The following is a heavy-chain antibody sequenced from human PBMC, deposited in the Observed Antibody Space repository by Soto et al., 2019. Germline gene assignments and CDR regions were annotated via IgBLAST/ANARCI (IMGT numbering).Heavy chain of an antibody. CDR1: GFTFSSYS. D-gene: IGHD3-9*01. V-gene: IGHV3-48*01. Sequence: GGSLRLSCAASGFTFSSYSMNWVRQAPGKGLEWVSYISSSSSTIYYADSVKGRFTISRDNAKNSLYLQMNSLRAEDTAVYYCARDMDLGIRYFDWSVKPQNYYYGMDVWGQGTTVTV. CDR3: ARDMDLGIRYFDWSVKPQNYYYGMDV. CDR2: ISSSSSTI. J-gene: IGHJ6*02.